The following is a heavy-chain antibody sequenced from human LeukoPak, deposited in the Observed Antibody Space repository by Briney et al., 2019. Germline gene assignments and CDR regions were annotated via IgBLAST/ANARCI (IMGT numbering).Heavy chain of an antibody. CDR2: IIPILGIA. Sequence: SVKVSCKASGGTFSSYAISWVRQAPGQGLEWMGRIIPILGIANYAQKFQGRVTITADKSTSTAYMELSSLRSEDTAVYYCASADTAMVGDYYMDVWGKGTRSPSP. V-gene: IGHV1-69*04. CDR3: ASADTAMVGDYYMDV. J-gene: IGHJ6*03. D-gene: IGHD5-18*01. CDR1: GGTFSSYA.